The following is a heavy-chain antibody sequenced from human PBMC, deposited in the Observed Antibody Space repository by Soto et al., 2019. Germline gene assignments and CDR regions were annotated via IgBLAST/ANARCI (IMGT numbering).Heavy chain of an antibody. J-gene: IGHJ6*03. Sequence: GVFKRDSSGTSGLTFGSSGMSWILQTKRKGLEWVSNIKQGGSEKYYVDSVKGRFTISRDNAKNSLYLQMNSLRAEDTAVYYCARVSGSSSLYYYYYYMDIWGKGTTVTVSS. CDR2: IKQGGSEK. V-gene: IGHV3-7*01. CDR3: ARVSGSSSLYYYYYYMDI. D-gene: IGHD6-6*01. CDR1: GLTFGSSG.